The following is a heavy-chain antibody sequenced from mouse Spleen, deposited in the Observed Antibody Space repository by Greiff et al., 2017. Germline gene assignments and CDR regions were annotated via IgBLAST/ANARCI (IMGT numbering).Heavy chain of an antibody. V-gene: IGHV7-1*01. CDR1: GFTFSDFY. CDR3: AREAY. J-gene: IGHJ3*01. CDR2: SRNKANDYTT. Sequence: EVNLVESGGGLVQSGRSLRLSCATSGFTFSDFYMEWVRQAPGKGLEWIAASRNKANDYTTEYSASVKGRFIVSRDTSQSILYLQMNALRAEDTAIYYCAREAYWGQGTLVTVSA.